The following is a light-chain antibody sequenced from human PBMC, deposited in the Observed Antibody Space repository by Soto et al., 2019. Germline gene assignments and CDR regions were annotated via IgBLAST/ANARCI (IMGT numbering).Light chain of an antibody. CDR2: DTS. CDR3: QECDKRSPT. V-gene: IGKV3-20*02. CDR1: QSLTNSL. Sequence: EYGFTMSPFTXSFSVRNIAPDSCRVSQSLTNSLIEWYKKRNGKAXRXXXYDTSSRASGIPARLGGGGSGEEYTINIRGMQSEDFEVYYCQECDKRSPTVGEGTKVDI. J-gene: IGKJ1*01.